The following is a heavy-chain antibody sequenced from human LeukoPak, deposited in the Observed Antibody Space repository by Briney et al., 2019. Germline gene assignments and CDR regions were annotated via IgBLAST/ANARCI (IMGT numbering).Heavy chain of an antibody. V-gene: IGHV5-51*01. CDR2: IYPGDSDT. CDR1: GYSFTSYW. Sequence: GESLKISCKGSGYSFTSYWIGWVRQMPGKGLEWMGIIYPGDSDTRYSPSFQGQVTISADKSISTAYLQWSSLKASDTAVYYCARRYYYDSSGYYYVGFDDAFDIWGQGTMVTVSS. D-gene: IGHD3-22*01. J-gene: IGHJ3*02. CDR3: ARRYYYDSSGYYYVGFDDAFDI.